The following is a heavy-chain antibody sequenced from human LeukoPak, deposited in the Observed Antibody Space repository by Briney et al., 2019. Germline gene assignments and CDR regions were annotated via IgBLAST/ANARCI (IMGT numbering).Heavy chain of an antibody. CDR3: ARGGDYMDV. V-gene: IGHV3-20*04. J-gene: IGHJ6*03. Sequence: GGSLRLSCAASGFTFDAYGMSWVRQAPGKGLEWVSGINWNGGSRGYADSVKGRFTISRDKAKNSLYLHMNRLKDEDTDLYYCARGGDYMDVWGKGTTVTVSS. CDR2: INWNGGSR. CDR1: GFTFDAYG.